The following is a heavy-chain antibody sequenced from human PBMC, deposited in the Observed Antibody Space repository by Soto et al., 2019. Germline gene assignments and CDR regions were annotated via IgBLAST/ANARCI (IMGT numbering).Heavy chain of an antibody. J-gene: IGHJ5*02. V-gene: IGHV4-34*01. D-gene: IGHD4-17*01. CDR2: INHSGST. CDR3: ARVNGDSQMGWFDP. Sequence: PSETLSLTCAVYGGSFSGYYWSWIRQPPGKGLEWIGEINHSGSTNYNPSLKSRVTISVDTSKNQFSLKLSSVTAADTAVYYCARVNGDSQMGWFDPWGQGTLVTVSS. CDR1: GGSFSGYY.